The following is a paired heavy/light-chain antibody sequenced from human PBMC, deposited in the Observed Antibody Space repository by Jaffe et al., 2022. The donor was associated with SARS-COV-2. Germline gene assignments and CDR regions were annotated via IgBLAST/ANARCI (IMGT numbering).Light chain of an antibody. CDR2: AAS. V-gene: IGKV1-27*01. CDR1: QGISNY. J-gene: IGKJ4*01. Sequence: DIQMTQSPSSLSASVGDRVTITCRASQGISNYLAWYQQKPGKVPKFLIYAASTLQSGVPSRFSGSGSGTDFTLTISSLQPEDVATYYCQKYNSAPLTFGGGTKVEIK. CDR3: QKYNSAPLT.
Heavy chain of an antibody. CDR1: GFTFSSYA. V-gene: IGHV3-23*01. CDR2: ISGSDDNT. J-gene: IGHJ4*02. D-gene: IGHD6-13*01. Sequence: EVQLLESGGDLVQPGGSLRLSCAASGFTFSSYAMSWVRQAPGEGLEWVSGISGSDDNTYYADSVKGRFTISRDNSKNTLYLQMNSLRAEDTAIYYCAKSRSGTAAAGSNYWGQGTLVTVSS. CDR3: AKSRSGTAAAGSNY.